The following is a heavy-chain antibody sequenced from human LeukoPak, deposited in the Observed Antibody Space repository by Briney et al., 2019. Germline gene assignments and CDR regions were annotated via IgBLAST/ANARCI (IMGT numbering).Heavy chain of an antibody. J-gene: IGHJ4*02. Sequence: GGSLRLSCAASGFTFSSYAMHWVRQAPGKGLEWVAVISYDGSNKYYADSVKGRFTISRDNSKNTLYLQMNSLRAEDTAVYYCARDGPTGYPSDYWGQGTLVTVSS. D-gene: IGHD1-1*01. CDR2: ISYDGSNK. CDR3: ARDGPTGYPSDY. CDR1: GFTFSSYA. V-gene: IGHV3-30-3*01.